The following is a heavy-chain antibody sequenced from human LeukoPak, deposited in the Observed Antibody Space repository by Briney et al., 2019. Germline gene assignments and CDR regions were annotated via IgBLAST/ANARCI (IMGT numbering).Heavy chain of an antibody. CDR2: ISNDGVYT. CDR1: GFTFSSYW. V-gene: IGHV3-23*01. CDR3: AKGSSGGRPYYFDY. D-gene: IGHD3-22*01. J-gene: IGHJ4*02. Sequence: GSLRLSCIASGFTFSSYWMSWVRQSPGKGLEWISAISNDGVYTFHADSVKGRLTISRDNSKNTLYLQMDSLRAEDTAIYYCAKGSSGGRPYYFDYWGQGTLVTVSS.